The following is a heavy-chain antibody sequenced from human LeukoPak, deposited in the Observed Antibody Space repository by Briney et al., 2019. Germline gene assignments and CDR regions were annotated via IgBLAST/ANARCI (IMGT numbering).Heavy chain of an antibody. V-gene: IGHV4-38-2*02. Sequence: SQTLSLTCTVSGYSISSGYYWGWIRQPPGKGLEWIGSIYYSGSTYYSPSLKSRVTISVDTSKNQFSLKLSSVTAADTAVYYCARAGYFGWLFYFDYWGQGTLVTISS. D-gene: IGHD3-9*01. CDR3: ARAGYFGWLFYFDY. J-gene: IGHJ4*02. CDR1: GYSISSGYY. CDR2: IYYSGST.